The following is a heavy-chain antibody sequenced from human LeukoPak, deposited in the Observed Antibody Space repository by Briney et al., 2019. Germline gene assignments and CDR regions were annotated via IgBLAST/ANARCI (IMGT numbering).Heavy chain of an antibody. V-gene: IGHV4-39*01. CDR1: GVSLSSSSYY. Sequence: SETLSLTCAVSGVSLSSSSYYGAWIRQPPGKGLEWIGSVFYTGSTYYKPSLAGRLTISVDSSKNHFSLRLNSMTAADTAVYYCATHAAPSDLLVDYWGQGSLVTVSS. D-gene: IGHD2-2*01. CDR2: VFYTGST. CDR3: ATHAAPSDLLVDY. J-gene: IGHJ4*02.